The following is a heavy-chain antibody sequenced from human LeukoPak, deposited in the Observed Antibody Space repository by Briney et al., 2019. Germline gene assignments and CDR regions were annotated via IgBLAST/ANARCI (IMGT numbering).Heavy chain of an antibody. V-gene: IGHV4-59*01. D-gene: IGHD6-13*01. Sequence: SETLSLTCTVSGDSIRNYYWIWIRQPPGKGLEWIGYISDSGSTNYNPSLKSRVTVSVDTSKNQFSLKLSSVTAADTAVYYCARVLGIAATSGWFDPWGQGTLVTVSS. CDR1: GDSIRNYY. J-gene: IGHJ5*02. CDR2: ISDSGST. CDR3: ARVLGIAATSGWFDP.